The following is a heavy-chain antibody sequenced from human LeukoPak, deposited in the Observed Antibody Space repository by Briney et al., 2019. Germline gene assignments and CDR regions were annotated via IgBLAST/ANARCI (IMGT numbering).Heavy chain of an antibody. V-gene: IGHV1-18*01. CDR2: ISAYNGNT. Sequence: APVKVCCKASGYTFTSYGISWVRQAPGQGLEWMGWISAYNGNTNYAQKLQGRVTMTTDTSTSTAYMELRSLRSDDTAVYYCAREDSSGSYPYFDYWGQGTLVTVSS. CDR3: AREDSSGSYPYFDY. D-gene: IGHD1-26*01. J-gene: IGHJ4*02. CDR1: GYTFTSYG.